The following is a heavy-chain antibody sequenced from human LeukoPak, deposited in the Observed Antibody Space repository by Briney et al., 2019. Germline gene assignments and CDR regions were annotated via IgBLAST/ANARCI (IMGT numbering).Heavy chain of an antibody. J-gene: IGHJ4*02. D-gene: IGHD4-11*01. Sequence: PSETLSLTCTVSGGSISSGSYYWNWIRQPAGKGLEWIGRIYTSGSTNYNPSLKSRVTISVDTSKNQFSLKLSSVTAADTAVYYCARGAAHYRNSYYFDYWGQGTLVTVSS. CDR3: ARGAAHYRNSYYFDY. V-gene: IGHV4-61*02. CDR2: IYTSGST. CDR1: GGSISSGSYY.